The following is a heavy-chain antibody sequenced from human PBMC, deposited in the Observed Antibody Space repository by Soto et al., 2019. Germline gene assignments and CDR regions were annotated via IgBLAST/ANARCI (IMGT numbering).Heavy chain of an antibody. CDR3: AKLGSSGS. J-gene: IGHJ4*02. Sequence: QVQLVESGGGVVQPGRSLRISCAASGFTFSSYGMHWVRQAPGKGLEWVAVISYDGSNKYYADSVKGRFTISRDNSKNTLYLQMNSLRAEDKAVYYCAKLGSSGSWGQGTLVTVSS. D-gene: IGHD3-22*01. CDR2: ISYDGSNK. CDR1: GFTFSSYG. V-gene: IGHV3-30*18.